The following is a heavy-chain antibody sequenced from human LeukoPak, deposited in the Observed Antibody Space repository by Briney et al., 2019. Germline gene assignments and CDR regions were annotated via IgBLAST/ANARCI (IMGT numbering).Heavy chain of an antibody. CDR2: ISGSGGST. J-gene: IGHJ4*02. CDR3: AKNRAKLGQFDC. V-gene: IGHV3-23*01. CDR1: GFTFSSYA. Sequence: QSGGSLRLSCAASGFTFSSYAMSWVRQAPGKGLEWVSAISGSGGSTYYADSVKGRFTISRDNSKNTLYLQMNSLRAEDTAVYYCAKNRAKLGQFDCWGQGTLVTVSS. D-gene: IGHD1-14*01.